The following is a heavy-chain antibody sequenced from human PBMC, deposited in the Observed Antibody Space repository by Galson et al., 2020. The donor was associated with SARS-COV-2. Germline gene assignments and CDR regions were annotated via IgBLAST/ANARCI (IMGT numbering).Heavy chain of an antibody. CDR2: IHHTPPT. CDR3: ATRGGVGLEAFDI. V-gene: IGHV4-4*02. D-gene: IGHD2-15*01. Sequence: SATLSLTSGVSGGPINGRYRWTWIRQPPGTGLQWTGDIHHTPPTSNNPSPRSRVTMSVDKSKNQFSLKLRSVTAADTAIYYCATRGGVGLEAFDIWGRGTVVTVSS. J-gene: IGHJ3*02. CDR1: GGPINGRYR.